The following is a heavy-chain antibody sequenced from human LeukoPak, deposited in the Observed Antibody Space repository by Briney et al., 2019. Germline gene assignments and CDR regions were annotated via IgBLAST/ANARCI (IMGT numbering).Heavy chain of an antibody. CDR2: LTTSSSYI. CDR1: GFTFSSYS. D-gene: IGHD6-19*01. CDR3: AARGAGTGWIFVS. V-gene: IGHV3-21*01. Sequence: GGSLILPCAASGFTFSSYSMNWVRQAPGKGLEWVSSLTTSSSYIYYADSVKGRFTISRDNAKNSLYVQMNSLRVEDTAVYYCAARGAGTGWIFVSRGQGTLVTVSS. J-gene: IGHJ4*02.